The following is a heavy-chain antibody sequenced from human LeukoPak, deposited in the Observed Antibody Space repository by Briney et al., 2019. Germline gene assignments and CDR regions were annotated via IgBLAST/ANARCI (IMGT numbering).Heavy chain of an antibody. Sequence: SVKVSCKASGGTFSSYAISWVRQAPGQGLEWMGGIFPIFGTANYAQKFQGRVTITADESTSTAYMELSSLRSEDTAVYYCARVLGTMVRGANAFDIWGQGTMVTVSS. CDR2: IFPIFGTA. D-gene: IGHD3-10*01. V-gene: IGHV1-69*13. J-gene: IGHJ3*02. CDR1: GGTFSSYA. CDR3: ARVLGTMVRGANAFDI.